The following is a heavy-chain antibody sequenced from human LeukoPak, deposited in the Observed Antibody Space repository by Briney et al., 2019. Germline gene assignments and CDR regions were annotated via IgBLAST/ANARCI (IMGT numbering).Heavy chain of an antibody. J-gene: IGHJ4*02. Sequence: GGSLRLSCTASGFTFGDYAMSWVRQAPGKGLEWVGFIRSKAYGGTTEYAASVEGRFTISRDDSKSIAYLQMNSLKTEDTAVYYCTRATAVFWSGYPDYWGQGTLVTVSS. V-gene: IGHV3-49*04. D-gene: IGHD3-3*01. CDR2: IRSKAYGGTT. CDR1: GFTFGDYA. CDR3: TRATAVFWSGYPDY.